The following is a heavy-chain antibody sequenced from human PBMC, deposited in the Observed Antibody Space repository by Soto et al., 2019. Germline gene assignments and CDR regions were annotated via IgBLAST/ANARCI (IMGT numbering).Heavy chain of an antibody. J-gene: IGHJ6*02. CDR2: IYPGDSDT. Sequence: GESRKISCKGSGYSFTSNWIGGVRQMPGKGLEWMGIIYPGDSDTRYSPSFQGQVTISADKSISTAYLQWSSLKASDTAMYYCARGCSGGSCYSGGYYYYGMDVWGQGTTVTVSS. CDR1: GYSFTSNW. CDR3: ARGCSGGSCYSGGYYYYGMDV. V-gene: IGHV5-51*01. D-gene: IGHD2-15*01.